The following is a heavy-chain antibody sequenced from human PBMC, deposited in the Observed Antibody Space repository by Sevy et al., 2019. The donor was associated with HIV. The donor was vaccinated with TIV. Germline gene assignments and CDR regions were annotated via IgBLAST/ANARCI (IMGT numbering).Heavy chain of an antibody. CDR1: GFNFSPYA. V-gene: IGHV3-30*18. J-gene: IGHJ5*02. CDR2: ISSDGSTR. Sequence: WGSLRLPCAASGFNFSPYAMHWVRQGPGKGLEWVATISSDGSTRSYVDSVKGRFSISRDNSKNTLYLQMNNLTPEDTAVFYCAKEGYYYDSRSSDWFDPWGQGTLVTVSS. D-gene: IGHD3-22*01. CDR3: AKEGYYYDSRSSDWFDP.